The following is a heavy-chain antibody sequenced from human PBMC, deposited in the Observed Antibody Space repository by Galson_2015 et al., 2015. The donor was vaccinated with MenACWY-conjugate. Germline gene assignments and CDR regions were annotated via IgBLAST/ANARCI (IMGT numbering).Heavy chain of an antibody. Sequence: SLRLSCAASGFTFSDYYMSWIRQAPGKGLEWVSYISSSSSYTNYADSVKGRFTISRDNAKNSLYLQMNSLRAEDTAVYYCAREVSNWYCDFWGQGTLVTVSS. CDR1: GFTFSDYY. V-gene: IGHV3-11*05. D-gene: IGHD1-7*01. CDR2: ISSSSSYT. CDR3: AREVSNWYCDF. J-gene: IGHJ4*02.